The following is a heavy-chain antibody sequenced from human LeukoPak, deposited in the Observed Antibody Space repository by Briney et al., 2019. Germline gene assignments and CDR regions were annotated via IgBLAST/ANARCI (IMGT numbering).Heavy chain of an antibody. J-gene: IGHJ4*02. D-gene: IGHD3-10*01. CDR2: ISSSGGET. Sequence: GGSLRLSCAASGFTFNDYGMNWVSQAPGKGLEWVASISSSGGETYLADSLKGRFTVTRDNSKNTLYLQMNSLRAEDTAVYYCARKSYAPGSLSFSDYWGQGTLVTVSS. V-gene: IGHV3-23*01. CDR1: GFTFNDYG. CDR3: ARKSYAPGSLSFSDY.